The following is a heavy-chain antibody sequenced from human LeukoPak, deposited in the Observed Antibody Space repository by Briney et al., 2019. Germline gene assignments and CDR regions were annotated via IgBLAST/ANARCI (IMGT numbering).Heavy chain of an antibody. V-gene: IGHV4-59*01. D-gene: IGHD2-8*02. CDR3: ARDYWRGVWDV. CDR1: GGSISSYY. CDR2: IYYSGST. Sequence: SETLSLTCTVSGGSISSYYWSWIRQPPGKGLEWISYIYYSGSTNYNPSLKSRVTISVDTCKNQFSLKLSSVTAADTAVYYCARDYWRGVWDVWGKGTTVTVSS. J-gene: IGHJ6*04.